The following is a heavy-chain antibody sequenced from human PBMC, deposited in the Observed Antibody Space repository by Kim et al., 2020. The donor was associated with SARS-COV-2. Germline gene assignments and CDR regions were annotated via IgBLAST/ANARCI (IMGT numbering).Heavy chain of an antibody. CDR3: ARDNLIKTTVTTGSSWFDP. Sequence: SETLSLTCTVSGGSISNYYWSWIRQPPGKGLEWIGYIYYSGSTNYNPSLKSRVTISVDTSKNQFSLKMSSVTAADTAVYYCARDNLIKTTVTTGSSWFDPWGQGTLVTVSS. CDR1: GGSISNYY. V-gene: IGHV4-59*13. D-gene: IGHD4-17*01. J-gene: IGHJ5*02. CDR2: IYYSGST.